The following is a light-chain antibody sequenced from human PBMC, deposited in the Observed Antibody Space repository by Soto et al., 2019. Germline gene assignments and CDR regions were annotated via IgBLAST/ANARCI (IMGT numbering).Light chain of an antibody. J-gene: IGLJ2*01. CDR1: SSDVGGYNY. V-gene: IGLV2-8*01. CDR3: ASYAGSNNVI. CDR2: EVT. Sequence: QSVLTQPPSASGSPGQSVTISCTGTSSDVGGYNYVSWYLQVPGKAPKLMIYEVTKRPSGVPDRFSGSKSGNTASLTVSGLKAEDEADYFCASYAGSNNVIFGGGTKLTVL.